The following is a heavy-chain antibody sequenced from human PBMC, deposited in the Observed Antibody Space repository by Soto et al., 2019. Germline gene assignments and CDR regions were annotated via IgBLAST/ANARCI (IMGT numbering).Heavy chain of an antibody. Sequence: EVQLLESGGGFVQPGGSLTLSCAASGFTFSNFAMSWVRQAPGKGLEWVSSISHTGNTIYYADSVKGLFTISRDNSKNTVYLQMNSQRAEDTALYYCVKYQGSGWYFEYWGQGTQVTVSS. J-gene: IGHJ4*02. D-gene: IGHD6-19*01. CDR1: GFTFSNFA. CDR2: ISHTGNTI. CDR3: VKYQGSGWYFEY. V-gene: IGHV3-23*01.